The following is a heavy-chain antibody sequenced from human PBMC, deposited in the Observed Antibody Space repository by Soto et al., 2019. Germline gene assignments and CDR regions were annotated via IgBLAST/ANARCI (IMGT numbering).Heavy chain of an antibody. CDR2: IYPGDSDT. CDR1: GYSFTSYW. J-gene: IGHJ6*03. D-gene: IGHD6-6*01. V-gene: IGHV5-51*01. Sequence: PGESLKISCKGSGYSFTSYWIGWVRQMPGKGLEWMGIIYPGDSDTRYSPSFQGQVTISADKSISTAYLQWSSLKASDTAMYYCARFAYSSSSPYYYMDVWGKGTTVTVSS. CDR3: ARFAYSSSSPYYYMDV.